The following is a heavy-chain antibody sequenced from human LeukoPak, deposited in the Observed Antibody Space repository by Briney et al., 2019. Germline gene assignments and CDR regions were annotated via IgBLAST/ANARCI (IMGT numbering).Heavy chain of an antibody. J-gene: IGHJ4*02. CDR1: GGSFSGYY. Sequence: PSETLSLTCAVYGGSFSGYYCSWIRQPPGKGLEWIGEINHSGSTNYNPSLKSRVTISVDSSKNQFSLKLSSVTAADTAVYYCARGSGIAAAGTHDYWGQGKLGSVSS. V-gene: IGHV4-34*01. D-gene: IGHD6-13*01. CDR3: ARGSGIAAAGTHDY. CDR2: INHSGST.